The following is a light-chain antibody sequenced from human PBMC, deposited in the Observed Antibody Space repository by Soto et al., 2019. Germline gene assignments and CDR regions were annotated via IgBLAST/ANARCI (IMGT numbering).Light chain of an antibody. CDR1: SSDVGGYNY. V-gene: IGLV2-14*01. CDR2: EVS. Sequence: SVLTQPASVSGSPGQSIIISCTGTSSDVGGYNYVSWYQQHPGKAPKLMIYEVSNRPSGVSNRFSGSKSGNTASLTISGLQAEDEADYYCSSYTSSSTLVFGGGTQLTVL. CDR3: SSYTSSSTLV. J-gene: IGLJ2*01.